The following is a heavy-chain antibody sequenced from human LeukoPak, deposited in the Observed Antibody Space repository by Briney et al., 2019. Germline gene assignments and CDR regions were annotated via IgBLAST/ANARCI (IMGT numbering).Heavy chain of an antibody. V-gene: IGHV1-18*01. CDR2: ISAYNGNT. CDR3: AIDILTNWFDP. J-gene: IGHJ5*02. Sequence: ASVKVSCKASGYTFTSYGISWVRQAPGQGLEWMGWISAYNGNTNYAQKLQGRVTMTTDTSTSTAYMELSRLRSDDTAVYYCAIDILTNWFDPWGQGTLVTVSS. CDR1: GYTFTSYG. D-gene: IGHD3-9*01.